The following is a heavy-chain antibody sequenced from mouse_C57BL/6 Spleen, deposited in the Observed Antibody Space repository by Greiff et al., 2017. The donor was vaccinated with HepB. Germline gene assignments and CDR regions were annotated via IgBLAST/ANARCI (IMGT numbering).Heavy chain of an antibody. V-gene: IGHV1-7*01. CDR1: GYTFTSYW. CDR3: ASPTSISPYAMDY. CDR2: INPSSGYT. J-gene: IGHJ4*01. D-gene: IGHD1-1*01. Sequence: VQLQQSGAELAKPGASVKLSCKASGYTFTSYWMHWVKQRPGQGLEWIGYINPSSGYTKYNQKFKDKATLTAAKSSSTAYMQLSSLTYEDSAVYYCASPTSISPYAMDYWGQGTSVTVSS.